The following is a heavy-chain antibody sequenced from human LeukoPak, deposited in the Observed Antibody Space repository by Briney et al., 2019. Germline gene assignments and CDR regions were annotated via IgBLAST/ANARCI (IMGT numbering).Heavy chain of an antibody. CDR3: VRDLGGRSGH. D-gene: IGHD1-26*01. CDR1: GFTFSSYA. Sequence: GGSLRLSCAASGFTFSSYAMTWVRQAPGKGLVWVSRINEDGSTTNYADSVKGRSTIFRDNAKNTLYLQMNSLRAEDTAVYYCVRDLGGRSGHWGQGTLVTVSS. CDR2: INEDGSTT. V-gene: IGHV3-74*01. J-gene: IGHJ4*02.